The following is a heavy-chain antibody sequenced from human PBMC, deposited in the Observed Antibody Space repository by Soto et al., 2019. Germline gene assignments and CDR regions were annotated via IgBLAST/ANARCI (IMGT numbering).Heavy chain of an antibody. CDR3: ARESGGPTAPLDYYSFDMDV. CDR1: GYSFSAYY. CDR2: INPNSGGT. J-gene: IGHJ6*03. V-gene: IGHV1-2*04. D-gene: IGHD1-26*01. Sequence: QVQLVQSGAEVKKPGASVRVSCKASGYSFSAYYIHWMRQAPGQGLEWMGWINPNSGGTKFAQKFQGWVTMTRDTSISTAYMELSRLKSAGTAVYFCARESGGPTAPLDYYSFDMDVWGKGTTVTVSS.